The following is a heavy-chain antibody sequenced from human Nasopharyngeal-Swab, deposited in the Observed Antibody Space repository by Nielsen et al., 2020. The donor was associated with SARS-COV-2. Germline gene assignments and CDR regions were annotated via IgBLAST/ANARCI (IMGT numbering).Heavy chain of an antibody. Sequence: GESLKISCAASGFTFSSSGMDWVRQAPGKGLEWVAVISYDGSNEYYEDSVKGRFTISRDNSKNTLYLQMNSLRVEDTAVYYCAKDVHGDYGGIDYWGQGILVTVSS. CDR2: ISYDGSNE. CDR1: GFTFSSSG. CDR3: AKDVHGDYGGIDY. J-gene: IGHJ4*02. V-gene: IGHV3-30*18. D-gene: IGHD4-17*01.